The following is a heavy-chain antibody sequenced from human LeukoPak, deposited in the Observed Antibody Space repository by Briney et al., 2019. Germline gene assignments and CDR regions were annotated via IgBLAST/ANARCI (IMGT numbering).Heavy chain of an antibody. CDR2: ISSSGSTI. D-gene: IGHD2-15*01. CDR1: GFTFSSYE. V-gene: IGHV3-48*03. Sequence: GGSLRLSCAASGFTFSSYEMNWVRQAPGKGLEWVSYISSSGSTIYYADSVKGRFTISRDNAKNSLYLQMNSLRAEDTAVYYCARDPYCSGGSCFPPGFDYWGQGTLVTVSP. J-gene: IGHJ4*02. CDR3: ARDPYCSGGSCFPPGFDY.